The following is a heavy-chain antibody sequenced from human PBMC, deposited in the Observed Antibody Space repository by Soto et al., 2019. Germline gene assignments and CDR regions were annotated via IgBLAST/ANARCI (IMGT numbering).Heavy chain of an antibody. CDR2: IFYSGTT. CDR1: GGSISSYY. J-gene: IGHJ5*02. V-gene: IGHV4-59*12. Sequence: SETLSLTCTVSGGSISSYYWSWIRQPPGKGLEWIGYIFYSGTTNYNPSLKSRVTISVDTSKNQFSLKLSSVAAADTAVYYCARSVDPWGQGTLVTVSS. CDR3: ARSVDP.